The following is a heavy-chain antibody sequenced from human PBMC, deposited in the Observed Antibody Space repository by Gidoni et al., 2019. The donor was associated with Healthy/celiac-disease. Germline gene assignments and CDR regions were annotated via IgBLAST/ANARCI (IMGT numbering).Heavy chain of an antibody. CDR3: ARDSEYSSSPGSWYFDL. J-gene: IGHJ2*01. V-gene: IGHV3-7*01. Sequence: EVQLVESGGGLVQPVGSLRLSCAASGFTFSSYWMSWVRQAPGKGLEWVANIKQDGSEKYYVDSVKGRFTISRDNAKNSLYLQMNSLRAEDTAVYYCARDSEYSSSPGSWYFDLWGRGTLVTVSS. CDR1: GFTFSSYW. CDR2: IKQDGSEK. D-gene: IGHD6-6*01.